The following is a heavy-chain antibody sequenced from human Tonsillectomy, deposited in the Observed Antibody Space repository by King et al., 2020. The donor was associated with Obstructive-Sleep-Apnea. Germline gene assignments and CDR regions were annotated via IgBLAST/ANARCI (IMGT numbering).Heavy chain of an antibody. CDR3: ARPICSGYYYVGWYFDL. V-gene: IGHV4-59*08. CDR1: GGSISSYY. Sequence: VQLQESGPGLVKPSETLSLTCTVSGGSISSYYWSWIRQPPGKGLEWIGCIYYSGSTNYNTSLTSLVPISVDTSKNQFSLKLSSVTAADTAVYYGARPICSGYYYVGWYFDLWGRGTLVTVSS. J-gene: IGHJ2*01. CDR2: IYYSGST. D-gene: IGHD3-22*01.